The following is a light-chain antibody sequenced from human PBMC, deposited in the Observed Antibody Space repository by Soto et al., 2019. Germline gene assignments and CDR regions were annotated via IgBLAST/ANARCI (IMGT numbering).Light chain of an antibody. CDR3: MKALQSPWS. CDR2: LGS. V-gene: IGKV2-28*01. Sequence: DIVMTQSPLSLPVTPGEPASISCRSSQSLLHSKGYNYLDRYLQKPGQSPQLLTYLGSNRASRVPDRVSGYGSSTNFTLKISRVEDENVGFYYCMKALQSPWSFGQGTKVEI. CDR1: QSLLHSKGYNY. J-gene: IGKJ1*01.